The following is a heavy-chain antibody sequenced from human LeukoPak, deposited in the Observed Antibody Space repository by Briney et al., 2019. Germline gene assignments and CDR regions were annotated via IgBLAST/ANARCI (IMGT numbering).Heavy chain of an antibody. D-gene: IGHD4-23*01. CDR2: INHSGST. Sequence: PSETLSLTCAVYGGSFSGYYWSWIRQPPGKGLEWIGEINHSGSTNYNPSLKSRVTISVDTSKNQFSLKLSSVTAADTAVYYCARVHMTGNSMGWFDPWGQGTLVTVSS. CDR1: GGSFSGYY. V-gene: IGHV4-34*01. J-gene: IGHJ5*02. CDR3: ARVHMTGNSMGWFDP.